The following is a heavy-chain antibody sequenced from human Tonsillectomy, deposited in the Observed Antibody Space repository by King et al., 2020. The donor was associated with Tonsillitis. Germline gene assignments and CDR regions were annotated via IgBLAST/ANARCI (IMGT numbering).Heavy chain of an antibody. CDR3: ARYRRTGSDAFDI. V-gene: IGHV3-21*01. CDR1: GFTFSSYT. CDR2: ISSSTNSI. J-gene: IGHJ3*02. D-gene: IGHD7-27*01. Sequence: VQLVESGGGLVKPGGALRLSCAASGFTFSSYTMNWVRQAPGKGREWVSSISSSTNSIYYADSVKGRFTISRDNAKNSLYLQMNSLRAEDTAVYYCARYRRTGSDAFDIWGQGTMVTVSS.